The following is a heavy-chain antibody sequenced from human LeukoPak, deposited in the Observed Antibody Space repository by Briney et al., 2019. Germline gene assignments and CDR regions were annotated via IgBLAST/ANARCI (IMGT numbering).Heavy chain of an antibody. CDR2: INHSGST. CDR1: GGSFSGYY. D-gene: IGHD3-22*01. V-gene: IGHV4-34*01. Sequence: KPSETLSLTCAVYGGSFSGYYWSWIRQPPGKGLEWIGEINHSGSTNYNPSLKSRVTISVDTSKNQFSLKLSSVTAADTAVYYCARGPKSYDSSGYYWFRPGELFDYWGQGTLVTVSS. J-gene: IGHJ4*02. CDR3: ARGPKSYDSSGYYWFRPGELFDY.